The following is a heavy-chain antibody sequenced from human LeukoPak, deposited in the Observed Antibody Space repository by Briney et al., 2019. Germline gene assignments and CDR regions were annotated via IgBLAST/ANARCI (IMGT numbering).Heavy chain of an antibody. J-gene: IGHJ4*02. D-gene: IGHD4/OR15-4a*01. Sequence: GGSLRLSCAASGFTFDDYAMHWVRQAPGKGLEWVSGISWNSGSIGYADSVKGRFTISRDNAKNSLYLQMNSLRAEDTAVYYCAKFRTIFDYWGQGTLVTVSS. V-gene: IGHV3-9*01. CDR2: ISWNSGSI. CDR1: GFTFDDYA. CDR3: AKFRTIFDY.